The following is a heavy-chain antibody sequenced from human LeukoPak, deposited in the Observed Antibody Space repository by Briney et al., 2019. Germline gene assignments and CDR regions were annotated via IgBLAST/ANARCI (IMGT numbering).Heavy chain of an antibody. CDR1: GFTFSSYS. CDR2: ICSSSSYI. D-gene: IGHD1-26*01. V-gene: IGHV3-21*01. J-gene: IGHJ6*02. Sequence: PGGSLRLSCAASGFTFSSYSMNWVRQAPGKGLEWVSSICSSSSYIYYADSVKGRFTISRDNAKNSLYLQMNSLRAEDTAVYYCARDPSLGATMRSGYYGMDVWGQGTTVTVSS. CDR3: ARDPSLGATMRSGYYGMDV.